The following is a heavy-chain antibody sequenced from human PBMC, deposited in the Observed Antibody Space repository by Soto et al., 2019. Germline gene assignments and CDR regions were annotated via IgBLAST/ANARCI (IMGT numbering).Heavy chain of an antibody. Sequence: SETLSLTCAVYGGSFSGYYWSWIRQPPGKGLEWIGEINHSGSTNYNPSLKSRVTISVDTSKNQFSLKLSSVTAADTAVYYCASNIMITFGGVIAISPPDYWGQGTLVTVSS. CDR1: GGSFSGYY. J-gene: IGHJ4*02. CDR2: INHSGST. D-gene: IGHD3-16*02. V-gene: IGHV4-34*01. CDR3: ASNIMITFGGVIAISPPDY.